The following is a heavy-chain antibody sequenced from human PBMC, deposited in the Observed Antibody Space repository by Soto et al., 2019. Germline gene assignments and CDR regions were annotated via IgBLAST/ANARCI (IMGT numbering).Heavy chain of an antibody. D-gene: IGHD3-3*01. J-gene: IGHJ4*02. CDR1: VYNFTNYW. CDR2: IDPTDSYT. CDR3: ARRRFTTFGALDY. V-gene: IGHV5-10-1*01. Sequence: PGESLKISCKGSVYNFTNYWIAWVRQMPGKGLEWLGRIDPTDSYTNYSPSFQGHVTISADKSISTAYLQWRSLEASDSAMYFCARRRFTTFGALDYWGQGTLVTVSS.